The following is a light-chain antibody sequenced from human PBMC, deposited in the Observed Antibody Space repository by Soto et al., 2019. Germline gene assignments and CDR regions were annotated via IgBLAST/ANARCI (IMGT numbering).Light chain of an antibody. CDR2: GAS. Sequence: EIVLTQSPGTLSLSPGERATLSCRASQSVNSNYLAWYQQKPGQAPRLLIYGASIRATGIPDRFSGSGSGTDFTLTISRLEPEDFAVYFCQQYDDWLRLTFGGGTKVDIK. CDR1: QSVNSNY. CDR3: QQYDDWLRLT. V-gene: IGKV3-20*01. J-gene: IGKJ4*01.